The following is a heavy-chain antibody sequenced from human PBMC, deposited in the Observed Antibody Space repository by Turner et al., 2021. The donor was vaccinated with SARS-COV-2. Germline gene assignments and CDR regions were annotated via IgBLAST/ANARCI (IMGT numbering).Heavy chain of an antibody. CDR2: ISSSGKNV. J-gene: IGHJ3*02. D-gene: IGHD5-12*01. Sequence: EVQVVESGGGLVKPGGSLRLPGAASGFAFNIYSMNWVRQAPGKGLEWVSAISSSGKNVYYADSVKGRFTISRDNAKSSLYLQMNSLRVEDTALYYCAKVRVDVSKRSDAFDIWGQGTMVTVSS. CDR3: AKVRVDVSKRSDAFDI. V-gene: IGHV3-21*01. CDR1: GFAFNIYS.